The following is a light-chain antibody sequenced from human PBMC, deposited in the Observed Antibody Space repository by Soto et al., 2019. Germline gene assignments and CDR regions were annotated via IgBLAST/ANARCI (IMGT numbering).Light chain of an antibody. CDR2: DTS. V-gene: IGKV3-11*01. CDR1: QSVSSY. Sequence: EIVLTQSPATLSLSPGEGATLSCRASQSVSSYLAWYQQKPGQAPRLLIYDTSNRATGIPARFSGSGSGTDFTLTISSLEPEDFAVYYCQQRSTWPVTFGLGTKVEV. CDR3: QQRSTWPVT. J-gene: IGKJ1*01.